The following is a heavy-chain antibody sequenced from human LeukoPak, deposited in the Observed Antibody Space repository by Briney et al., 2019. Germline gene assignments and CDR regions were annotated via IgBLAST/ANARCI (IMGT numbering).Heavy chain of an antibody. V-gene: IGHV3-21*01. J-gene: IGHJ6*04. CDR1: AFTFSSYT. CDR3: AELGITMIGGV. D-gene: IGHD3-10*02. CDR2: ISSSSSYI. Sequence: GGSLRLSCAASAFTFSSYTMNWVRQAPGKGLEWVSSISSSSSYIYYADSVKGRFTVSRDNAKNSLYLQMNSLRAEDTAVYYCAELGITMIGGVWGKGTTVTISS.